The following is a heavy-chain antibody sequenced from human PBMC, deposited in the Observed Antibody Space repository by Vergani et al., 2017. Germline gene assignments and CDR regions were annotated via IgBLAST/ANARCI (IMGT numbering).Heavy chain of an antibody. Sequence: EVQLLESGGGLVQPGGSLRLSCAASGFTFSSYAMSWVRQAPGKGLEWVSAISGSGGSTYYADSVKGRFTISRDNSKNTLYLQMNSLRSEDTAVYYCAKDPAAFDIVLMVYVFDFWGQGTLVSVST. CDR3: AKDPAAFDIVLMVYVFDF. D-gene: IGHD2-8*01. CDR2: ISGSGGST. J-gene: IGHJ4*02. CDR1: GFTFSSYA. V-gene: IGHV3-23*01.